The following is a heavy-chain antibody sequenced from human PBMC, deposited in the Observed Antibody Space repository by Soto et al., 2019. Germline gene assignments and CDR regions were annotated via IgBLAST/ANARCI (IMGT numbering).Heavy chain of an antibody. CDR3: ASPSATGWYFDL. CDR2: ISVYTGNT. V-gene: IGHV1-18*01. CDR1: GYSLTSYG. D-gene: IGHD2-15*01. J-gene: IGHJ2*01. Sequence: QVQLVQSGAEVKKPGASVKVSCKASGYSLTSYGISWVRQAPGQGLECMGWISVYTGNTNYAQKFQGRVTLTTDTPTNTAYMELRSLTSDDTAVYYCASPSATGWYFDLWGRGTLVSVSS.